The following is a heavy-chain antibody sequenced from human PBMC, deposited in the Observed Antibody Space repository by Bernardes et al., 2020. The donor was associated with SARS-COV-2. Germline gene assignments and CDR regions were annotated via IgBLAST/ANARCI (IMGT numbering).Heavy chain of an antibody. J-gene: IGHJ4*02. D-gene: IGHD2-2*01. V-gene: IGHV3-23*01. Sequence: GSLRLSCAVSGFPLSSYAMSWVRQAPGKGLEWVSGISNDGGSTYYADSVKGRFTISRDTSKSTLYLQMNSLRVEDTGIYYCAKEVPANDYWGQGTLVTVSS. CDR2: ISNDGGST. CDR3: AKEVPANDY. CDR1: GFPLSSYA.